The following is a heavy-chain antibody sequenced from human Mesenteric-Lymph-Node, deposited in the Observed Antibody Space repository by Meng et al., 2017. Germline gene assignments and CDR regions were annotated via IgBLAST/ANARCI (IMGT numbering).Heavy chain of an antibody. V-gene: IGHV3-48*03. J-gene: IGHJ6*02. CDR1: GFIFSSFE. Sequence: GESLKISCAASGFIFSSFEMNWVRQAPGKGLEWVSYISSSGTTIYYADSVKGRFTISRDNAKNSLYLQMNSLRAEDTAVYYCARDLTDATNVYYYGMDVWGQGTTVTVSS. CDR3: ARDLTDATNVYYYGMDV. CDR2: ISSSGTTI. D-gene: IGHD5-24*01.